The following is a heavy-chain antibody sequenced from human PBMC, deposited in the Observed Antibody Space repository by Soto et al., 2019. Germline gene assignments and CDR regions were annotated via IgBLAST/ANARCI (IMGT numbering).Heavy chain of an antibody. CDR2: INPNSGGT. D-gene: IGHD2-15*01. J-gene: IGHJ4*02. CDR1: GYTFTGYY. Sequence: ASVKVSCKASGYTFTGYYMHWVRQAPGQGLEWMGWINPNSGGTNYAQKFQGRVTMTRDTSISTAYMELSRLRSDDTAVYYCARGDVVVVVAATGGFDYWGQGTLGTVS. V-gene: IGHV1-2*02. CDR3: ARGDVVVVVAATGGFDY.